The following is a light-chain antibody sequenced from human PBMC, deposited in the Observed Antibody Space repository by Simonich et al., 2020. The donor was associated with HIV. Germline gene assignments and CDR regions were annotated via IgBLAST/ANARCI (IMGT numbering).Light chain of an antibody. J-gene: IGLJ2*01. CDR1: SSDVGGYNY. CDR2: DGI. CDR3: TSYTSSSTLV. V-gene: IGLV2-14*03. Sequence: QSALTQPASVSGSPGQSITISCTGTSSDVGGYNYVSWYQQHPVKAPKLMIYDGIKRPSGFSNRFSGSKSGNTASLTISGLQAEDEADYYCTSYTSSSTLVFGGGTKLTVL.